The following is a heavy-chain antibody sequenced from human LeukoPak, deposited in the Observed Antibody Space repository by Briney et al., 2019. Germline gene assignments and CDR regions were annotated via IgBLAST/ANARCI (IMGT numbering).Heavy chain of an antibody. J-gene: IGHJ3*02. CDR3: ARAFRGGGRDDDAFNI. V-gene: IGHV1-69*01. CDR2: IIPIFGTA. Sequence: GSSVKVSCKAPGGTFSSYAISWVRQAPGQGLEWMGGIIPIFGTANYAQKFQGRVTITADESTSTAYMELSSLRSEDTAVYYCARAFRGGGRDDDAFNIWGQGTMVTVSS. D-gene: IGHD2-15*01. CDR1: GGTFSSYA.